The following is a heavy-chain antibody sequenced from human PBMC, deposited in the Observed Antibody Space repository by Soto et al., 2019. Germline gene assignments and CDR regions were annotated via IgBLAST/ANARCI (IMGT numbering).Heavy chain of an antibody. Sequence: EVQLLESGGGLVQPGGSLRLSCAASGFTYSNYAMSWVRQAPGKGLEWVSTISSSGSTYYADSVQGRFTISSDNSKNTLNLQMNNLRAEDTALYYCAKERLALGLDYWGQGNLVTVSS. CDR3: AKERLALGLDY. CDR2: ISSSGST. D-gene: IGHD3-3*01. V-gene: IGHV3-23*01. J-gene: IGHJ4*02. CDR1: GFTYSNYA.